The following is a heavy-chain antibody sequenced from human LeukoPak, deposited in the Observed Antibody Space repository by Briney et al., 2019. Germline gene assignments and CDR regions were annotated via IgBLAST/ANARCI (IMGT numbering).Heavy chain of an antibody. D-gene: IGHD3-10*01. V-gene: IGHV3-9*01. CDR2: ISWNSGSI. CDR3: ARDTGYGPYGSGSYYNYFDY. Sequence: PGGSLRLSCAASGFTFDDYAMHWVRQAPGKGLEWVSGISWNSGSIGYADSVKGRFTISRDNAKNSLYLQMNSLRAEDTAVYYCARDTGYGPYGSGSYYNYFDYWGQGTLVTVSS. CDR1: GFTFDDYA. J-gene: IGHJ4*02.